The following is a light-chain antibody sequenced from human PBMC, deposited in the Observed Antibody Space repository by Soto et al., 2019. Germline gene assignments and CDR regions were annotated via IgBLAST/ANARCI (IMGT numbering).Light chain of an antibody. V-gene: IGKV3-20*01. Sequence: EIVSTQFPGTRSWSAGEKATRSGRASQSVTSSSLAWYQQKVGRAPRVLIYGASNRATGIPDRFSGSGSGTDFTLTITRLEPEDFAVYFCQQYGSSPRTFGQGTRLEIK. CDR3: QQYGSSPRT. CDR1: QSVTSSS. J-gene: IGKJ5*01. CDR2: GAS.